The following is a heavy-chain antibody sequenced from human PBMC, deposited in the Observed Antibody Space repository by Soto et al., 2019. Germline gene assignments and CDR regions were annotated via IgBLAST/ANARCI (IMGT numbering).Heavy chain of an antibody. CDR2: MNPNSGNT. CDR3: AIERNWFDS. CDR1: GYTFTSYD. V-gene: IGHV1-8*01. J-gene: IGHJ5*01. Sequence: QVQLVQSGAEVKKPGASVKVSCRASGYTFTSYDINWVRKATGQGLEWMGWMNPNSGNTVYAQRFQGRVTMPRNTSISTAYMELSSLRSEDTAVYYCAIERNWFDSWGQGTLVTVSS.